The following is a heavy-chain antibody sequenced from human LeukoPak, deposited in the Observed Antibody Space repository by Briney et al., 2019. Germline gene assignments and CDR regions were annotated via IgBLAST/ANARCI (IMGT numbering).Heavy chain of an antibody. Sequence: GGSLRLSCAASGFTFSGSWMNWVRQAPGKGLEWAAVISYDGSNKYYADSVKGRFTISRDNSKNTLYLQMNSLRAEDTAVYYCAKDYYDSSGPFHWFDPWGQGTLVTVSS. J-gene: IGHJ5*02. CDR1: GFTFSGSW. V-gene: IGHV3-30*18. CDR2: ISYDGSNK. CDR3: AKDYYDSSGPFHWFDP. D-gene: IGHD3-22*01.